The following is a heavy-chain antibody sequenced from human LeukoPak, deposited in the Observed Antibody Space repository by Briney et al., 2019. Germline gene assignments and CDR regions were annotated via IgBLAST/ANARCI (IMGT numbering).Heavy chain of an antibody. CDR1: GFTFSSSW. V-gene: IGHV3-74*01. J-gene: IGHJ4*02. CDR3: ARDLGPRD. Sequence: GGSLRLSCAASGFTFSSSWMHWVRQAPGKGLVWVSHINSDGSSTAYADSVKGRFTISRDNAKKTLYLQMNSLSAEDTAVYYCARDLGPRDWGQGTLVTVSS. D-gene: IGHD7-27*01. CDR2: INSDGSST.